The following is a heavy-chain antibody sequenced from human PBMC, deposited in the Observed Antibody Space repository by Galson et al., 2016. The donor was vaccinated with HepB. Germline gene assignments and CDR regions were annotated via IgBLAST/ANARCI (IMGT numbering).Heavy chain of an antibody. D-gene: IGHD3-10*01. CDR2: ISGYNGNT. CDR1: GYTFNNFA. V-gene: IGHV1-18*01. J-gene: IGHJ4*02. Sequence: SVKVSCKASGYTFNNFAFSWVRQATGKGLEWMGWISGYNGNTKYAETFQGRVTMTIDTSTTTAYMELRGLRSDDTAVYYCARDRTLYYYGPGSYYFDYWGQGTLVTVSS. CDR3: ARDRTLYYYGPGSYYFDY.